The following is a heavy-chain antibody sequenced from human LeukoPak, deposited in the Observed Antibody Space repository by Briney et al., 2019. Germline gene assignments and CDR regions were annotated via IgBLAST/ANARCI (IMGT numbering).Heavy chain of an antibody. D-gene: IGHD6-13*01. J-gene: IGHJ6*02. CDR3: ARDGRSSSWYHYYGMDV. V-gene: IGHV3-30-3*01. CDR2: MSYDGSNK. CDR1: GFTFSNYA. Sequence: GGSLRLSCAASGFTFSNYAMYWVRQAPGKGLEWVAVMSYDGSNKYYADSVKGRFTISRDNSKNTLYLQMNSLRAEDTAVYYCARDGRSSSWYHYYGMDVWGQGTTVIVSS.